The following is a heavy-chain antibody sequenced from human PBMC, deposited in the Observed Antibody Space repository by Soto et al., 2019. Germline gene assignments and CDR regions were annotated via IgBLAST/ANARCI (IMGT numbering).Heavy chain of an antibody. V-gene: IGHV1-69*01. CDR2: IMPTVDSA. Sequence: QVQLVQSGAEVKTPGSSLKVSCKASGGTLSDYAISWVRQAPGQGLEWMGGIMPTVDSANYAQNFQGRLTISAGESTSTDNLELSSLRSDDTAVYYCAVAAVREIMAQESSGMAVWGQGTTVIVSS. J-gene: IGHJ6*02. CDR1: GGTLSDYA. CDR3: AVAAVREIMAQESSGMAV. D-gene: IGHD3-10*01.